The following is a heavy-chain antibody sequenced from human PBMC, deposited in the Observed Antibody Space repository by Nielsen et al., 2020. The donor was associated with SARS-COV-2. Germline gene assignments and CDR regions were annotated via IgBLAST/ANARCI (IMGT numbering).Heavy chain of an antibody. CDR1: GSTFTTYA. D-gene: IGHD3-22*01. J-gene: IGHJ4*02. CDR2: ISFVGTTK. V-gene: IGHV3-30-3*01. CDR3: AREWEDYDSSGFDY. Sequence: GGSLRLSCSASGSTFTTYAMHWVRQPPGKGLEWVAIISFVGTTKYNEDSVKGRFTISRDNSKNTLYLQMKSLRAEDTAVYYCAREWEDYDSSGFDYWGQGTLVTVSS.